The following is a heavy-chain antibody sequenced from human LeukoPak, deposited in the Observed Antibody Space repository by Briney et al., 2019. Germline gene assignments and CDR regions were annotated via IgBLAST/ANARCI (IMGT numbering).Heavy chain of an antibody. CDR1: GNSITSGYY. D-gene: IGHD1/OR15-1a*01. V-gene: IGHV4-4*07. CDR3: ARNKLRPGLYFDY. J-gene: IGHJ4*02. CDR2: IYTSGST. Sequence: SETLSLTCAVSGNSITSGYYWSWIRQPPGKGLEWIGRIYTSGSTNYNPSLKSRVTISVDTSKNQFSLKLSSVTAADTAVYYCARNKLRPGLYFDYWGQGTLVTVSS.